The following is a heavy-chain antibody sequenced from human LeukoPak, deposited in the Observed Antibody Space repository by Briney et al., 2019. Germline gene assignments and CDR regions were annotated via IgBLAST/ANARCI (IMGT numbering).Heavy chain of an antibody. CDR1: GYTFTDYY. V-gene: IGHV1-2*02. CDR3: ARARLQLVPYFDS. D-gene: IGHD6-6*01. Sequence: ASVKDSCKASGYTFTDYYMHWVRQAPGQGLEWMGWINPNSGGTNFAQKFQGRVTMTRDTSISTAYMELGSLRSDDTAVYYCARARLQLVPYFDSWSQGTLVTVSS. J-gene: IGHJ4*02. CDR2: INPNSGGT.